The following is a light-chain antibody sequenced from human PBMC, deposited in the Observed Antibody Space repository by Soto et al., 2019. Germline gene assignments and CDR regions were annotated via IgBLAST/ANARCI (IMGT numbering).Light chain of an antibody. V-gene: IGLV6-57*03. CDR1: SGRIASTY. CDR3: QSYDINSQI. CDR2: EDN. J-gene: IGLJ2*01. Sequence: NFMLTQPHSVSGSPVKTVTISCTRSSGRIASTYVQWYQHRPGSAPPTVIYEDNQRPSGVPDRFSGSIDSSSNSASLTISGLRTEDEADYYCQSYDINSQIFGGGTKLTVL.